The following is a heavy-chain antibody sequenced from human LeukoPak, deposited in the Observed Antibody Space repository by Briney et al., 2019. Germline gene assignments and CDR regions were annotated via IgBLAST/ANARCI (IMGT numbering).Heavy chain of an antibody. Sequence: PGGSLRLSCVASGFTFSHSWMTWVRQAPGKGLEWVGHIKEDGSSQNYADSVKGRFTISRDNAKNTLYLQMNSLRAEDTAVYYCVSGSLQSGYNFDYWGQGALVTVSS. D-gene: IGHD3-3*01. CDR3: VSGSLQSGYNFDY. J-gene: IGHJ4*02. V-gene: IGHV3-7*01. CDR2: IKEDGSSQ. CDR1: GFTFSHSW.